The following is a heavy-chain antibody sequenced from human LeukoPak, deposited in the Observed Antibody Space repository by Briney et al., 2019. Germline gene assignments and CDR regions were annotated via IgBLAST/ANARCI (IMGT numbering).Heavy chain of an antibody. D-gene: IGHD6-19*01. CDR3: ARDTLAWVAVAGMDV. CDR1: GYTFTSYY. V-gene: IGHV1-46*01. Sequence: ASVKVSCKASGYTFTSYYMHWVRQALGQGLEWMGIINPSGGSTSYAQKFQGRVTMTRDTSTSTVYMELSSLRSEDTAVYYCARDTLAWVAVAGMDVWGQGTTVTVPS. CDR2: INPSGGST. J-gene: IGHJ6*02.